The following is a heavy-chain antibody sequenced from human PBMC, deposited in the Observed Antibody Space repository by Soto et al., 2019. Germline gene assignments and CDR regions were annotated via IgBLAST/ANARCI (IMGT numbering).Heavy chain of an antibody. Sequence: QVQLVQSGAEVKKPGSSVKVSCKAPGGTFSSYAISWVRQAPGQGLEWMGGIIPIFGTANYAQKFQGRVTITADESTSTGYMEVSSLRSEDTAVYYCARSQGGSTSLDIYYDYYYGMDVWGQGTTVTVSS. J-gene: IGHJ6*02. V-gene: IGHV1-69*01. D-gene: IGHD2-2*01. CDR1: GGTFSSYA. CDR2: IIPIFGTA. CDR3: ARSQGGSTSLDIYYDYYYGMDV.